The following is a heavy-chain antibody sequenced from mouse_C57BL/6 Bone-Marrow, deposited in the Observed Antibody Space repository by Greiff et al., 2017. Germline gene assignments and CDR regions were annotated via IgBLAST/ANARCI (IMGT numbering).Heavy chain of an antibody. Sequence: VKLVESGPGLVAPSQSLSITCTVSGFSLTSYGVDWVRQPPGKGLEWLGVIWGGGSTNYNSALMSRLSISKDNSKSQVFLKMISLQTDDTAMYYCAKRHCHYYGSSYWYFDVWGTGTTVTVSS. D-gene: IGHD1-1*01. CDR3: AKRHCHYYGSSYWYFDV. CDR2: IWGGGST. J-gene: IGHJ1*03. V-gene: IGHV2-9*01. CDR1: GFSLTSYG.